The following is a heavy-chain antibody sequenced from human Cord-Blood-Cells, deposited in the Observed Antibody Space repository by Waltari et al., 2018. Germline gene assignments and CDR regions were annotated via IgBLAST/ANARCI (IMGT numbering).Heavy chain of an antibody. CDR1: GGPFRSYA. CDR3: ASLYGSGSYYNGPLDY. Sequence: QVQLVQSGAEVKKPGSSAKVSCKASGGPFRSYAISWVRQAPGQGLEWMGGIIPIFGTANYAQKFQGRVTITADESTSTAYMELSSLRSEDTAVYYCASLYGSGSYYNGPLDYWGQGTLVTVSS. D-gene: IGHD3-10*01. J-gene: IGHJ4*02. V-gene: IGHV1-69*01. CDR2: IIPIFGTA.